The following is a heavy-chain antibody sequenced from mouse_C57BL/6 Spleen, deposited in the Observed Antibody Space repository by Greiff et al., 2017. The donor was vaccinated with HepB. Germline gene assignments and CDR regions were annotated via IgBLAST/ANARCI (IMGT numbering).Heavy chain of an antibody. CDR1: GFTFSDYY. CDR2: ISNGGGST. D-gene: IGHD2-5*01. CDR3: ARHSYSKPPMDY. J-gene: IGHJ4*01. Sequence: EVKLVESGGGLVQPGGSLKLSCAASGFTFSDYYMYWVRQTPEKRLEWVAYISNGGGSTYYPDTVKGRFTISRDNAKNTLYLQMSRLKSEDTAMYYCARHSYSKPPMDYWGQGTSVTVSS. V-gene: IGHV5-12*01.